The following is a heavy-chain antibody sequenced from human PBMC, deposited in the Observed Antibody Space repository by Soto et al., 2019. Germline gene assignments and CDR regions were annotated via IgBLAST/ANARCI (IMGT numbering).Heavy chain of an antibody. CDR2: IHRAGVT. V-gene: IGHV4-4*02. J-gene: IGHJ4*02. CDR3: AGRPEIHPR. CDR1: GGSTSSRDW. Sequence: QVHLQESGPGLVKPSETLSLTCAISGGSTSSRDWLTWVRQPPGEGLEWSGEIHRAGVTNDNSSLKSRLTISLDHSRNQFSLSLTSVTAAYGALYFCAGRPEIHPRWGQGILVPVSS. D-gene: IGHD1-26*01.